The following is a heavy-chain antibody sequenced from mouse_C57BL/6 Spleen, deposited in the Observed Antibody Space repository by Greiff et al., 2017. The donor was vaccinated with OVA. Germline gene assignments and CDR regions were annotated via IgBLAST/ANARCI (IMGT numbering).Heavy chain of an antibody. D-gene: IGHD1-1*01. Sequence: QVQLQQSGAELAKPGASVKLSCKASGYTFTSYWMHWVKQRPGQGLEWIGYINPSSGYTKYNQKFKDKATLNADKSSSTAYMQLSSLTYEDSAVYYCARTYGSSSCFAYWVQGTLVTVSA. CDR3: ARTYGSSSCFAY. J-gene: IGHJ3*01. CDR2: INPSSGYT. V-gene: IGHV1-7*01. CDR1: GYTFTSYW.